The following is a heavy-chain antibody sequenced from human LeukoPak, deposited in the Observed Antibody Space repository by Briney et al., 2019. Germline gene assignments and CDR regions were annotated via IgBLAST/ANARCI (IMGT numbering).Heavy chain of an antibody. CDR1: GYTLTELS. J-gene: IGHJ3*02. CDR2: FDPEDGET. CDR3: ATVHYYDSSGYRTGGWAAFDI. V-gene: IGHV1-24*01. Sequence: ASVKVSCKVSGYTLTELSMHWVRQAPGKGPEWMGGFDPEDGETIYAQKFQGRVTMTEDTSTDTAYMELSSLRSEDTAVYYCATVHYYDSSGYRTGGWAAFDIWGQGTMVTVSS. D-gene: IGHD3-22*01.